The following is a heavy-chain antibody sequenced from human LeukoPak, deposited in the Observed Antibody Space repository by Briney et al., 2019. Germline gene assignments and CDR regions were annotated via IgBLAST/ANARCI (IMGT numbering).Heavy chain of an antibody. D-gene: IGHD6-19*01. CDR2: IKSKTDDGTA. CDR1: GFTFSSAW. V-gene: IGHV3-15*01. Sequence: GGSLRLSCAASGFTFSSAWMSWVRQAPGKGLEWVARIKSKTDDGTADYAAPVKGRFTISRDDSKNTLYLQMNSLKTEDTAVYYCTTVGYSSGWTFDYWGQGTLVTVSS. J-gene: IGHJ4*02. CDR3: TTVGYSSGWTFDY.